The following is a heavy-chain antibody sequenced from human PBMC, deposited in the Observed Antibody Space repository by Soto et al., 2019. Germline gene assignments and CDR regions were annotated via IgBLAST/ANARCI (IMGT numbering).Heavy chain of an antibody. CDR1: GFSFSDYS. CDR2: FSAGGDYR. V-gene: IGHV3-23*01. J-gene: IGHJ4*02. Sequence: VQLLQSGGGLAQPGGSLTLSCAASGFSFSDYSMNWVRRAPGKGLEWVSAFSAGGDYRHYADSVKGRFTISRDNSKNNILLPMHGVRAVDTARYNCASEARYDRGVYHYGGIDYWGQGTLVTVSS. CDR3: ASEARYDRGVYHYGGIDY. D-gene: IGHD3-22*01.